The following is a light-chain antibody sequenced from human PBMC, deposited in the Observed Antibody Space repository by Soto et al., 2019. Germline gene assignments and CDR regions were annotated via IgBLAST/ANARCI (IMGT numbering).Light chain of an antibody. J-gene: IGLJ2*01. Sequence: QSVLTQPPSVSGAPGQGATISGTGSSSKIGAGYVVHGYQQLPGTAPKLLIYGNSNRPSGVPDRFSGSKSGTSASLAITGLQAEDEADYYCQSYDSSLSGGVFGGGTKLTVL. CDR1: SSKIGAGYV. CDR3: QSYDSSLSGGV. CDR2: GNS. V-gene: IGLV1-40*01.